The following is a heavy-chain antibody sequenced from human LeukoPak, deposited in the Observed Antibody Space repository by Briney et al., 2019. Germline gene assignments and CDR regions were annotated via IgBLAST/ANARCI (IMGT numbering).Heavy chain of an antibody. CDR3: ARVGRLAV. D-gene: IGHD6-6*01. CDR2: INHSGST. V-gene: IGHV4-34*01. CDR1: GGSFSGYY. Sequence: SETLSLTCAVYGGSFSGYYWSWIRQPPGKGLEWIGEINHSGSTNYNPSLKSRVTISVDTSKNQFSLKLSSVTAADTAVYYCARVGRLAVWGQGTTVTVSS. J-gene: IGHJ6*02.